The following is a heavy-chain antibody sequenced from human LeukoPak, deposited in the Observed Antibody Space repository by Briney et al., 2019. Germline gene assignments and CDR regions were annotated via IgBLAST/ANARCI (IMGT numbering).Heavy chain of an antibody. CDR2: IIPILGIA. D-gene: IGHD2-15*01. CDR3: ATEGYCSGGSCYPTR. V-gene: IGHV1-69*04. CDR1: GGTFSSYA. Sequence: ASVKVSCKASGGTFSSYAISWVRQAPGQGLEWMGRIIPILGIANYAQKFQGRVTITADKSTSTAYMELSSLRSEDTAVYYCATEGYCSGGSCYPTRWGQGTLVTVSS. J-gene: IGHJ4*02.